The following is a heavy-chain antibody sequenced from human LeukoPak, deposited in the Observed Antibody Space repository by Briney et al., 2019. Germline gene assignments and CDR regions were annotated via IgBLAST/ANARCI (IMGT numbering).Heavy chain of an antibody. CDR2: ISGIGVAT. J-gene: IGHJ4*02. V-gene: IGHV3-23*01. D-gene: IGHD4-17*01. Sequence: GGSLRLSCAASGFTFGSYAMTWVRQAPGKGLEWVSVISGIGVATYYADSVKGRFTISRNNSKNTLYLQMNSLRAEDTAVYYCAKRAVTTFSSGFHYWGQGTLVTVSS. CDR1: GFTFGSYA. CDR3: AKRAVTTFSSGFHY.